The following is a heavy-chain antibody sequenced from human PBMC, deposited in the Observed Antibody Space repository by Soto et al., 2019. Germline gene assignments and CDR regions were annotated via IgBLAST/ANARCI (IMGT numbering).Heavy chain of an antibody. V-gene: IGHV3-23*01. D-gene: IGHD2-2*01. CDR2: ISGSGGST. CDR3: AKDSIWVYCSSTSCSRHDYMDV. Sequence: GGSLRLSCAASGFTFSSYAMSWVRQAPGKGLEWVSAISGSGGSTYYADSVKGRFTISRDNSKNKLYLQMNSLRAEDTAVYYCAKDSIWVYCSSTSCSRHDYMDVWGKGTTVTVSS. J-gene: IGHJ6*03. CDR1: GFTFSSYA.